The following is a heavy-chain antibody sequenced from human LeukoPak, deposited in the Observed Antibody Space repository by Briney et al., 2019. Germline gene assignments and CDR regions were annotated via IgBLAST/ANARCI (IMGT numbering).Heavy chain of an antibody. CDR3: ARDHPLHIVAMPRAFDI. V-gene: IGHV1-46*01. J-gene: IGHJ3*02. CDR2: INPSGGST. D-gene: IGHD5-12*01. Sequence: ASVKVSCKASGYTFTSYYMHWVRQAPGQGLEWMGIINPSGGSTSYAQKFQGRVTMTRDTSTSTVYMELSSLRSEDTAVYYCARDHPLHIVAMPRAFDIWGQGTMVTVSS. CDR1: GYTFTSYY.